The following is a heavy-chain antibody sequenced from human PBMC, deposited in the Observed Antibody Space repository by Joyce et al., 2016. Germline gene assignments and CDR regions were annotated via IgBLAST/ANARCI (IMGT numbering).Heavy chain of an antibody. CDR2: SSPRGGT. V-gene: IGHV4-4*02. J-gene: IGHJ5*02. CDR1: GDSLNSRDW. D-gene: IGHD6-19*01. Sequence: QVKLQESGPGLVKPSGTLSLTCGVSGDSLNSRDWWTWVRQSPEKGLGWIGESSPRGGTNYNPSLKSRVTISVDGSNDQFSLSLTSVTAADTAVYYCATVVAGTRRGYDAWGRGILVTVSS. CDR3: ATVVAGTRRGYDA.